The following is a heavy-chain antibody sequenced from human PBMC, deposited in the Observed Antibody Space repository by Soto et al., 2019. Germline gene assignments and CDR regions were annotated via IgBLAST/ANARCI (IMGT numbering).Heavy chain of an antibody. V-gene: IGHV3-23*01. CDR3: AKYSSGWWDAFDI. CDR2: ISGSGGSR. CDR1: GFTFSSYA. J-gene: IGHJ3*02. Sequence: GGSLRLSCAASGFTFSSYAMSWVRQAPGKGLEWVSAISGSGGSRYYADSVKGRFTISRDNSKNTLYLQMNSLRAEDTAVYYCAKYSSGWWDAFDIWGQGTMVTVSS. D-gene: IGHD6-19*01.